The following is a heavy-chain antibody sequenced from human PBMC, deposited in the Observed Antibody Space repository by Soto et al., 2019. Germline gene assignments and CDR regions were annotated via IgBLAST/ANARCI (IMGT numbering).Heavy chain of an antibody. CDR2: IFYLGSS. CDR1: GDSIISSDFY. D-gene: IGHD3-3*02. Sequence: LSLTCTASGDSIISSDFYWGWVRQPPGKGLEWIGSIFYLGSSYYNPSLKSRVTMSVDTSKNQFTLRLRSVTAADTALYFCARHSLALRKNNWFDPWGQGIMVTVSS. J-gene: IGHJ5*02. CDR3: ARHSLALRKNNWFDP. V-gene: IGHV4-39*01.